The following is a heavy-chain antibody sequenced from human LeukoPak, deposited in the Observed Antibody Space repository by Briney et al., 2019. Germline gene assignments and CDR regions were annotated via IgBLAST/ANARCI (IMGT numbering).Heavy chain of an antibody. CDR3: ARGAAVAVLYCH. V-gene: IGHV3-21*01. J-gene: IGHJ4*02. D-gene: IGHD2-15*01. Sequence: PGGSLRLSCAASGFTFSSYSMNWVRQAPGKGLEWVSSISSSSSYIYYADSVKGRFTISRDNAKNSLYLQMNSLRAEDTAVYYCARGAAVAVLYCHWGQGTLVTVSS. CDR2: ISSSSSYI. CDR1: GFTFSSYS.